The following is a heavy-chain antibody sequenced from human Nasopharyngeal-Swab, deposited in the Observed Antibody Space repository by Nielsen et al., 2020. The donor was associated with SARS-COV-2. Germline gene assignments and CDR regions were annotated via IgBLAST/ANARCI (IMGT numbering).Heavy chain of an antibody. Sequence: GSLRLSCTVSGASIRSNNYHWGWIRQPPGKGLEWIGSISSSGTTYYNPSLGSRVTISIDTSKNQFSLELTSVTATDAAVYYCARQSPPITTRAGYWFDHWGQGTLVTVSS. J-gene: IGHJ5*02. CDR2: ISSSGTT. V-gene: IGHV4-39*01. D-gene: IGHD4-11*01. CDR3: ARQSPPITTRAGYWFDH. CDR1: GASIRSNNYH.